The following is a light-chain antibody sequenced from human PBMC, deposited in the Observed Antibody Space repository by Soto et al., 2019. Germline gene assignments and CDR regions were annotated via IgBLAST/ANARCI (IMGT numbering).Light chain of an antibody. CDR2: LEGSGSY. CDR1: SGHSSYI. V-gene: IGLV4-60*03. CDR3: ETWDSNTHWV. Sequence: QLVLTQSSSASASLGSSVKLTCTLSSGHSSYIIAWHQQQPGKAPRYLMKLEGSGSYNKGSGVPDRFSGSSSGADRYLTISSLQSEDEDDYYCETWDSNTHWVFGGGTKVTVL. J-gene: IGLJ3*02.